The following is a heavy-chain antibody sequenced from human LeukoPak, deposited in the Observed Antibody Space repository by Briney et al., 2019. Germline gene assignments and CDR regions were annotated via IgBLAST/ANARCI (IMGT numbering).Heavy chain of an antibody. D-gene: IGHD1-26*01. CDR3: ARDHIVGATNFDD. Sequence: GGSLRLSCAASGFTFSSYWMSWVRQAPGKGLEWVANIKQDGSEKYYVDSVKGRFTISRDNAKNSLYLQMNSLRAEDTAVYYCARDHIVGATNFDDWGQGTLVTVSS. J-gene: IGHJ4*02. V-gene: IGHV3-7*05. CDR1: GFTFSSYW. CDR2: IKQDGSEK.